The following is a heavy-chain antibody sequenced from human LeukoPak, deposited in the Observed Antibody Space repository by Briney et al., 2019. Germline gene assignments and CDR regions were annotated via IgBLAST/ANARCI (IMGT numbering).Heavy chain of an antibody. J-gene: IGHJ4*02. Sequence: GGSMRLSCAASGFTYSRYSMNWVRQAPGKGLEWVSSISSSSSYIYYADSVKGRFTISRDNAKNSLYLQMNSLRAEDTAVYYCAGASSSSPGDYWGQGTLVTVSS. D-gene: IGHD6-6*01. V-gene: IGHV3-21*01. CDR1: GFTYSRYS. CDR3: AGASSSSPGDY. CDR2: ISSSSSYI.